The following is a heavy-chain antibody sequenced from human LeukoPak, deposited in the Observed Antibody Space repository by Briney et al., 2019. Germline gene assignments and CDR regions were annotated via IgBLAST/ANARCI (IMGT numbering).Heavy chain of an antibody. CDR3: ARGRGDFWSMDGEDV. CDR1: GYTFTGYY. V-gene: IGHV1-2*02. J-gene: IGHJ6*02. D-gene: IGHD3-3*01. CDR2: INPNSGGT. Sequence: GASVKVSCKASGYTFTGYYMHWVRQAPGQGLEWMGWINPNSGGTNYAQKFQGRVTMTRNTSISTAYMELSSLRSEDTAVYYCARGRGDFWSMDGEDVWGQGTTVTVSS.